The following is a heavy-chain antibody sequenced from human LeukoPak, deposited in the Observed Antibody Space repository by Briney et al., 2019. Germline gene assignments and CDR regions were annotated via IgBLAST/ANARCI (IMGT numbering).Heavy chain of an antibody. Sequence: SVKVSCKASGGTFSSYAISWVRQAPGQGLEWMGRIITILGIANYAQKFQGRVTITADKSTSTAYMELSSLRSEDTAVYYCARAPDYYGSGGWGQGTLVTVSS. CDR2: IITILGIA. D-gene: IGHD3-10*01. CDR1: GGTFSSYA. J-gene: IGHJ4*02. CDR3: ARAPDYYGSGG. V-gene: IGHV1-69*04.